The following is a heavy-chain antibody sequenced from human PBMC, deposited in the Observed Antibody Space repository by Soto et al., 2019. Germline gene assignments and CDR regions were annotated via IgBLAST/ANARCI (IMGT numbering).Heavy chain of an antibody. CDR3: ARVPYYYDSSGYYFIDY. CDR1: GGSISSGDYY. V-gene: IGHV4-30-4*01. CDR2: IYYSGST. J-gene: IGHJ4*02. D-gene: IGHD3-22*01. Sequence: SETLSLTCTVSGGSISSGDYYWSWIRQPPGKGLEWIGYIYYSGSTYYNPSLKSRVTISVDTSKNQFSLKLSSVTAADTAVYYCARVPYYYDSSGYYFIDYRGQGTLVTVSS.